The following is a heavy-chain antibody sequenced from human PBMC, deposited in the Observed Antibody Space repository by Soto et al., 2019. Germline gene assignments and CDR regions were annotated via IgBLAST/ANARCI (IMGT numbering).Heavy chain of an antibody. V-gene: IGHV1-18*04. D-gene: IGHD2-2*01. CDR3: ARDIVVVPAAIGTPFYYYYGMDV. CDR2: ISAYNGNT. CDR1: GYTFTSYY. Sequence: ASVKVSCKASGYTFTSYYMHWARQAPGQGLEWMGWISAYNGNTNYAQKLQGRVTMTTDTSTSTAYMELRSLRSDDTAVYYCARDIVVVPAAIGTPFYYYYGMDVWGQGTTVTVSS. J-gene: IGHJ6*02.